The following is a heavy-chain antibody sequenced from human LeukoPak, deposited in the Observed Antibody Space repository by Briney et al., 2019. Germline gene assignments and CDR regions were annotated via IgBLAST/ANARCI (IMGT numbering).Heavy chain of an antibody. V-gene: IGHV3-64D*09. J-gene: IGHJ4*02. CDR2: ISSNGGST. CDR3: VKDRYIRYGSGSYPYYFDY. CDR1: GFTFSSYA. D-gene: IGHD3-10*01. Sequence: GGSLRLSCSASGFTFSSYAKHWVRQAPGKGLEYVSAISSNGGSTYYADSVKGRFTISRDNSKNTLYLQMSSLRAEDTAVYYCVKDRYIRYGSGSYPYYFDYWGQGTLVTVSS.